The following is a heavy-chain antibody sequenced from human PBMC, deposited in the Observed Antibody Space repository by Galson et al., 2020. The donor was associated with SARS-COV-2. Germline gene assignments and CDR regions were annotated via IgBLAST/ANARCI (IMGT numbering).Heavy chain of an antibody. CDR2: ISYDRSDI. CDR3: ARDTESVFWSGFSFDN. J-gene: IGHJ4*02. D-gene: IGHD3-3*01. CDR1: GFTFSNYA. Sequence: GESLKISCAASGFTFSNYAMHWVRQAPGKGLEWVAVISYDRSDIYYADSLKGRFTISRDTSKNTLYLQMNSLRAEDTAVYYCARDTESVFWSGFSFDNWGQGTLLTVSS. V-gene: IGHV3-30*01.